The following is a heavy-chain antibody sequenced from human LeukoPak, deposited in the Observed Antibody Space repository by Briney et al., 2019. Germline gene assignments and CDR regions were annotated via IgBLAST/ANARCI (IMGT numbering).Heavy chain of an antibody. CDR1: GGSISSSSYY. J-gene: IGHJ3*02. Sequence: SETLSLTCTVSGGSISSSSYYWGWIRQPPGKGLEWIGEINHSGSTNYNPSLKSRVTISVDTSKNQFSLKLSSVTAADTAVYYCARGYSNSWYVAFDIWGQGTMVTVSS. CDR3: ARGYSNSWYVAFDI. V-gene: IGHV4-39*07. D-gene: IGHD6-13*01. CDR2: INHSGST.